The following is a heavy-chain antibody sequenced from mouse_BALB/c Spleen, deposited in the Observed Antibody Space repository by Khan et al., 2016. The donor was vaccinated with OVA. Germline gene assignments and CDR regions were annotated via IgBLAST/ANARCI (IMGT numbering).Heavy chain of an antibody. V-gene: IGHV1-9*01. CDR1: GYTFSSYW. CDR3: ARGNYYGSSSWFGY. D-gene: IGHD1-1*01. J-gene: IGHJ3*01. Sequence: QVQLQQSGAELMKPGASVKISCKATGYTFSSYWIEWVKQRPGHGLEWIGEILPGSGRNNYNEKFKGKATFTADTSSNTAYMQISSLTSEDSAVDYCARGNYYGSSSWFGYWGQGTLVTVSA. CDR2: ILPGSGRN.